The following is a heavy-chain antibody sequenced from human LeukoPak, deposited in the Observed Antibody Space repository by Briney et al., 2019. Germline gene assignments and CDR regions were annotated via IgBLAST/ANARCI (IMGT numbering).Heavy chain of an antibody. CDR3: ARRYNYAFFDY. D-gene: IGHD5-18*01. Sequence: SETLSLTCAVYGGSFSGYYWNWIRQPPGKGLEWIGEINHTGNTNYNPSLKSRVTISVDTSKNQFSLKLSSVTAADTAVYYCARRYNYAFFDYWGQGTLVTVSS. CDR1: GGSFSGYY. CDR2: INHTGNT. J-gene: IGHJ4*02. V-gene: IGHV4-34*01.